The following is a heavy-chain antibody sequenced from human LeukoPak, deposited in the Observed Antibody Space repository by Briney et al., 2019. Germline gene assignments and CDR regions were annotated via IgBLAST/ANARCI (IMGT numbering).Heavy chain of an antibody. CDR3: ARAKYDYMTTVTTFDY. V-gene: IGHV3-30*01. CDR1: GFTFSSYG. J-gene: IGHJ4*02. CDR2: ISYDGSNK. Sequence: GGSLRLSCAASGFTFSSYGMHWVRQAPGKGLEWVAVISYDGSNKYYADSVKGRFTISRDNSKNTLYLQMNSLRAEDTAVYYCARAKYDYMTTVTTFDYWGQGTLVTVSS. D-gene: IGHD4-17*01.